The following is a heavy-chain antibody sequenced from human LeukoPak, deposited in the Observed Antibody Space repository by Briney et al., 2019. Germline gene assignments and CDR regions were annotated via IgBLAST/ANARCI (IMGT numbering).Heavy chain of an antibody. Sequence: ASVKVSCKVSGYTLTELSMHWVRQAPGKGLEWMGGFDPEDGETIYAQKFQGRVTMTEDTSTDTAYMALSSLRSEDTAVYYCARVLMVADSESHYFDYWGQGTLVTVTS. CDR3: ARVLMVADSESHYFDY. J-gene: IGHJ4*02. CDR1: GYTLTELS. V-gene: IGHV1-24*01. D-gene: IGHD2-8*01. CDR2: FDPEDGET.